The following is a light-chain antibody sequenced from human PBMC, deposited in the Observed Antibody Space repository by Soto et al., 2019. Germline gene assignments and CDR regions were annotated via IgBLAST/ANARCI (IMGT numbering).Light chain of an antibody. CDR1: QDIAIY. CDR2: TAS. Sequence: IQLTQSPPSLSASVGDRVTITCRASQDIAIYLAWYQQKPGEAPNLLIHTASTLPGGVPSRFSGSGSGTDFTLTITSLQAEDFAAYYCQQTCSYPSTFGVGTK. CDR3: QQTCSYPST. V-gene: IGKV1-9*01. J-gene: IGKJ4*01.